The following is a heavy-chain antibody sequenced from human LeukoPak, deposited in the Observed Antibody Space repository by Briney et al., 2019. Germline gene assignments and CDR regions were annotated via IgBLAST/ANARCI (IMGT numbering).Heavy chain of an antibody. CDR2: IYSGGNT. D-gene: IGHD1-1*01. Sequence: GGSLRLSCAVSGFTVSTNYMTWVRQAPGKGLEWVSVIYSGGNTYYADSVKGRLTISRDNSKNTVYLQMNSLRAEDTAVYYCARVGFPGTKAPFDYWGQGTLVTVSS. CDR3: ARVGFPGTKAPFDY. V-gene: IGHV3-66*02. CDR1: GFTVSTNY. J-gene: IGHJ4*02.